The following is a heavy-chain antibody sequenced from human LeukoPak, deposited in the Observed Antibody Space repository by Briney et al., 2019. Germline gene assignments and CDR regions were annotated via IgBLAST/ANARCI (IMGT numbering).Heavy chain of an antibody. J-gene: IGHJ4*02. CDR2: VNLQGGT. D-gene: IGHD3-16*02. CDR1: GGSITQTNY. CDR3: AREGGSYRPLDY. Sequence: PSETLSLTRDVSGGSITQTNYWTWARQPPGKGLEWIGEVNLQGGTNYNPSLLRRVAISVDTSANHVSLQLTSATAADTAVYYCAREGGSYRPLDYSGQGTLVTVPS. V-gene: IGHV4-4*02.